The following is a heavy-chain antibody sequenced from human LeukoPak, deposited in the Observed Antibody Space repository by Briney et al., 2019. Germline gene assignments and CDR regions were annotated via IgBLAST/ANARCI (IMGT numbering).Heavy chain of an antibody. CDR2: ISSGDRP. CDR1: GFTFSSYA. D-gene: IGHD3-9*01. V-gene: IGHV3-23*01. J-gene: IGHJ4*02. CDR3: AKDATASPYFHWFDN. Sequence: GGSLRLSCAASGFTFSSYAMNWVRQAPGKGLEWVAVISSGDRPFPAKSVTGRFTTSRDTSKDTMYLQMNSMRAEDTTVHYCAKDATASPYFHWFDNWGQRTQVIVSS.